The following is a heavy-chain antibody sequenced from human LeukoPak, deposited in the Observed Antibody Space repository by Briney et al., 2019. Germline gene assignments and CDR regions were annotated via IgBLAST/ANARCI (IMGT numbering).Heavy chain of an antibody. J-gene: IGHJ4*02. CDR1: GYSLSTYD. V-gene: IGHV1-8*01. CDR2: MRPKKSDT. Sequence: GASVKVSCKASGYSLSTYDINWVRQAPGQGLEWLGWMRPKKSDTGYARKFQGRVTLTWNISTDTAFMELNSLTPEGTAVYFCAGGPPEDTSSGYWGQGTLVTVSS. CDR3: AGGPPEDTSSGY. D-gene: IGHD3-22*01.